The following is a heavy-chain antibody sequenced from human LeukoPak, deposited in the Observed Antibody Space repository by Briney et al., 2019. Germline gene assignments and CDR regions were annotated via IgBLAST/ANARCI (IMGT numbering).Heavy chain of an antibody. D-gene: IGHD6-13*01. CDR1: GGTFSSYA. V-gene: IGHV1-69*05. J-gene: IGHJ4*02. CDR3: ARVSIAAAGTLDY. Sequence: SVKVSCKASGGTFSSYAISWVRQAPGQGLEWIGGIIPIFGTANYAQKFQGRVTITTDESTSTAYMELSSLRSEDTAVYYCARVSIAAAGTLDYWGQGTLVTVSS. CDR2: IIPIFGTA.